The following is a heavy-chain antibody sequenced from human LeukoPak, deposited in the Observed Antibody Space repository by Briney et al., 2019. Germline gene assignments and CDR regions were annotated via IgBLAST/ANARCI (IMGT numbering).Heavy chain of an antibody. V-gene: IGHV1-46*03. D-gene: IGHD5-12*01. CDR2: INPSGGST. J-gene: IGHJ4*02. CDR3: ARDPIVATIKGYFDY. CDR1: GYTFTSYY. Sequence: ASVKVSCKASGYTFTSYYMHWVRQAPGQGPEWMGIINPSGGSTSYAQKFQGRVTMTRDTSTSTVYMELSSLRSEDTAVYYCARDPIVATIKGYFDYWGQGTLVTVSS.